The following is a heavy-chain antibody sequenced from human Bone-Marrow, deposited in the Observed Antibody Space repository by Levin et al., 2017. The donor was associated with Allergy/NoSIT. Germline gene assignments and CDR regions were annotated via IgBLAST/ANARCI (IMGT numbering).Heavy chain of an antibody. CDR2: MYGGST. CDR3: ARQNGGYGMDV. J-gene: IGHJ6*02. CDR1: GGSIGSSY. D-gene: IGHD2-15*01. Sequence: SQTLSLTCSVSGGSIGSSYWSWIRPPPGKGREWIGYMYGGSTVYNPSLKSRVSISVDRSKNQVFLKLSSVTAADTAVYYCARQNGGYGMDVWGQGTTVTVTS. V-gene: IGHV4-59*08.